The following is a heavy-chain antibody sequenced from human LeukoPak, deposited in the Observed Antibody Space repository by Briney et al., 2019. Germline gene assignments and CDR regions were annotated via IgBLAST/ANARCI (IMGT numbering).Heavy chain of an antibody. D-gene: IGHD1-14*01. V-gene: IGHV1-18*04. CDR1: GYTFTNYG. J-gene: IGHJ4*02. CDR3: ARVPPSAHQVFSSDY. Sequence: SVMVSCKASGYTFTNYGISWVRQAPGQGVECMSWISANNGETRYPQNFQGGVTMTTDTSTTTAYMDRRSLRPDDPAVYYCARVPPSAHQVFSSDYWGQGTQVTVSS. CDR2: ISANNGET.